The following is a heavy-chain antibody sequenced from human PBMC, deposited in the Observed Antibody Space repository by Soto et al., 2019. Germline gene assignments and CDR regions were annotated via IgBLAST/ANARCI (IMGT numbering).Heavy chain of an antibody. Sequence: QLLESGPGLVKPSETLSLTCTVSGGSISSSSYYWGWIRQPPGKGLEWIGSIYYSGSTYYNPSLKSRVTISVDTSKTQFSLKLSSVTAADTAVYYCSRQVYGDYVADFDYRGQGTLVTVSS. CDR3: SRQVYGDYVADFDY. CDR1: GGSISSSSYY. V-gene: IGHV4-39*01. CDR2: IYYSGST. D-gene: IGHD4-17*01. J-gene: IGHJ4*02.